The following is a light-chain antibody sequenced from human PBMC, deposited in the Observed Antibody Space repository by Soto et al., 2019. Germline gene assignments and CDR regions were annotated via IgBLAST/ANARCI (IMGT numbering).Light chain of an antibody. J-gene: IGKJ4*01. Sequence: EILVTQSPATLSVSLGETATLSCRASQSVRTNLAWYQHTPGRAPRLLIYGASTRATGIPTRFSGSGSGTEFTLTISSLQSEDFAVYYCQQYNNWPPLTFGGGTKVDTK. CDR2: GAS. CDR3: QQYNNWPPLT. V-gene: IGKV3-15*01. CDR1: QSVRTN.